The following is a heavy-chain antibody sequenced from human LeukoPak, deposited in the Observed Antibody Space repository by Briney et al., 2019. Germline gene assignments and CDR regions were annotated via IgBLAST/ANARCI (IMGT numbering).Heavy chain of an antibody. CDR2: IYYSGST. V-gene: IGHV4-39*07. Sequence: SETLSLTCTVSGGSISSSSYYWGWIRQPPGKGLEWIGSIYYSGSTYYNPSLKSRVTISVDTSKNQFSLKLSSVTAADTAVYYCARDIPIYYGSGDYWGQGTLVTVSS. CDR1: GGSISSSSYY. J-gene: IGHJ4*02. CDR3: ARDIPIYYGSGDY. D-gene: IGHD3-10*01.